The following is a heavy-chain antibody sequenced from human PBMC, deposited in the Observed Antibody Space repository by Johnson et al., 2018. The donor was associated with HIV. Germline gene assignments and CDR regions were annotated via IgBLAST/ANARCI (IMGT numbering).Heavy chain of an antibody. CDR1: VFTFSSYG. CDR3: AREDTMMHGFDI. V-gene: IGHV3-NL1*01. D-gene: IGHD3-22*01. J-gene: IGHJ3*02. CDR2: IYSGGST. Sequence: QVHLVESGGGVVQPGGSLRLSCAASVFTFSSYGMHWVRQAPGKGLEWVSVIYSGGSTYYADSVKGRFTISRDNSKNTLYLQMNSLRAEDTAVYYCAREDTMMHGFDIWGQGTMVTVSS.